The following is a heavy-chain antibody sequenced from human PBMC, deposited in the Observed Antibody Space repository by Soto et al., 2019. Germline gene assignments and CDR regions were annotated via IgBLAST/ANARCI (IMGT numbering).Heavy chain of an antibody. J-gene: IGHJ3*02. CDR3: ARDYYDSSVPALPHDAFDI. CDR1: GYTFTSYG. CDR2: ISAYNGNT. Sequence: ASVKVSCKASGYTFTSYGISWVRQAPGQGLEWMGWISAYNGNTNYAQKLQGRVTMTTDTSTSTAYMELRSLRSGDTAVYYCARDYYDSSVPALPHDAFDIWGQGTMVTVSS. V-gene: IGHV1-18*01. D-gene: IGHD3-22*01.